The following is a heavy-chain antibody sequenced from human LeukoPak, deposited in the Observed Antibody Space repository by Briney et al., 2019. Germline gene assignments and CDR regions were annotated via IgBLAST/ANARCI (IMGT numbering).Heavy chain of an antibody. CDR3: ARGSGYDFWSGPYYYYMDV. CDR1: GYTFTSYD. Sequence: ASVKVSCKASGYTFTSYDINWVRQATGQGLEWMGWMNPNSGNTGYAQKFQGRVTITRNTAISTAYMELSSLRSEDTAVYYCARGSGYDFWSGPYYYYMDVWGKGTTVTVSS. V-gene: IGHV1-8*03. J-gene: IGHJ6*03. D-gene: IGHD3-3*01. CDR2: MNPNSGNT.